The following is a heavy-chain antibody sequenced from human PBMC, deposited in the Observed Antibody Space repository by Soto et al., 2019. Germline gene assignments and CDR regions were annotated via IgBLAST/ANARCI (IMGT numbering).Heavy chain of an antibody. V-gene: IGHV5-51*01. D-gene: IGHD2-15*01. Sequence: GESLKISCRGSGYSFSTNWIAWVRQMSGKGLELVGSIYPGVSETRYSPPFQGHVTISAAKSISTAYLQWSSLQASDTAMYYCARGYCSGGSCYYFYGMDVWGQGTTVTVSS. CDR3: ARGYCSGGSCYYFYGMDV. CDR2: IYPGVSET. CDR1: GYSFSTNW. J-gene: IGHJ6*02.